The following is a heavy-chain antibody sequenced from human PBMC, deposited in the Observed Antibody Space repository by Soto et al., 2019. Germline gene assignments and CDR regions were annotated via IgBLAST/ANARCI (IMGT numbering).Heavy chain of an antibody. J-gene: IGHJ4*02. CDR1: GFTFSSYV. D-gene: IGHD4-17*01. V-gene: IGHV3-33*01. CDR3: AXXPSXXXDXXGTCGY. Sequence: QVQLVESGGGVVQPGRSLRLSCAASGFTFSSYVMHWVRQAPGKGLEWVAVIWYDGSNKYYADSVKGRFTISRDNSKNTLYLQMNSLRAEDTAVYYCAXXPSXXXDXXGTCGYWGQGTLVTVSS. CDR2: IWYDGSNK.